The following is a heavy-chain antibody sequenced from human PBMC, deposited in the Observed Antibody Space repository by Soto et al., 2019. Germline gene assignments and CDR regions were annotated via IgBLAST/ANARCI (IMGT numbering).Heavy chain of an antibody. J-gene: IGHJ6*02. D-gene: IGHD3-10*01. CDR2: ISAYNDNT. V-gene: IGHV1-18*01. Sequence: ASVKVSCKASGYTFTSYGISWVRQAPGQGLEWLGWISAYNDNTNYAQKLQGRVTLTTDTSTSTAYMELRNLRSDDTAVYFCAREGYYYGLVSYSPPRFYVMGFCGQGTTVTVSS. CDR1: GYTFTSYG. CDR3: AREGYYYGLVSYSPPRFYVMGF.